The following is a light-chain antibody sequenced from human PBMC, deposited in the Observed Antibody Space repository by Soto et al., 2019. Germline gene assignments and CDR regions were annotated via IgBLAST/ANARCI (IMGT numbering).Light chain of an antibody. V-gene: IGKV3-15*01. CDR2: HXS. CDR3: QQYKNWTRS. Sequence: EIVLTQSPGILSLSAGERATIAXRASQSFNSNFAWCQQKPGXAPRXXXDHXSTRATGSPARLSGSGSATEFTLTISSLQSEDVAVYYFQQYKNWTRSFGQGTKVEIK. J-gene: IGKJ1*01. CDR1: QSFNSN.